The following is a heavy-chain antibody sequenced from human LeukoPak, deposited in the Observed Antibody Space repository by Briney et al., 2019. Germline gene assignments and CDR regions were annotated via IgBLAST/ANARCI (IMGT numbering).Heavy chain of an antibody. CDR3: ARDMGYSYGSYYFDY. CDR2: INPNSGAT. Sequence: ASVKVSCKASEYTFTGYYMHWVRQAPGQGLEWMGWINPNSGATDYAQNFQGRVTLTRDTSISTAYMELSRLRSDDTAVYYCARDMGYSYGSYYFDYWGQGTLVTVSS. V-gene: IGHV1-2*02. J-gene: IGHJ4*02. CDR1: EYTFTGYY. D-gene: IGHD5-18*01.